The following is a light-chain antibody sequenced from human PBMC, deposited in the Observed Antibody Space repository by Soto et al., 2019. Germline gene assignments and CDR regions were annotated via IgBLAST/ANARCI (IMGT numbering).Light chain of an antibody. CDR1: SSDVGGYNF. V-gene: IGLV2-8*01. CDR2: EVT. CDR3: SSYAGTDIVL. Sequence: QSALTQPPSASGSPGQSVTISCTGTSSDVGGYNFVSWYQQHPGKAPKLIIYEVTQRPSGVPDRFSGSKSGNTASLAVSGLQGEDGADYYCSSYAGTDIVLFGGGTKLTVL. J-gene: IGLJ2*01.